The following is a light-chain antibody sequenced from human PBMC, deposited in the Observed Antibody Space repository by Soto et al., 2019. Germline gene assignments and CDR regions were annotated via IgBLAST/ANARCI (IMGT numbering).Light chain of an antibody. CDR2: AAS. J-gene: IGKJ3*01. CDR1: QSISSY. V-gene: IGKV1-39*01. CDR3: QQSYSTPPLT. Sequence: DIQMTQSPSSLSASVGDRVTITCRASQSISSYLNWYQQKPGKAPKLLIYAASNLQSGVPSRFSGGGSGTDFTLTISSLQPEDFATYYWQQSYSTPPLTFGPGTKVYIK.